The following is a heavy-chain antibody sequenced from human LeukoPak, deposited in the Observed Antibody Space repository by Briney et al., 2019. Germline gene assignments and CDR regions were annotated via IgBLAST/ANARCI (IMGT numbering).Heavy chain of an antibody. V-gene: IGHV1-69*04. CDR2: IIPILGIA. CDR3: ARDLPPYYFDD. J-gene: IGHJ4*02. Sequence: GASVKVSCKASGGIFSSYAISWVRQAPGQGLEWMGRIIPILGIANYAQKFQGRVTITADKSTSTAYMDLSSLRSEDTAVYYCARDLPPYYFDDWGQGTLVTVSS. CDR1: GGIFSSYA.